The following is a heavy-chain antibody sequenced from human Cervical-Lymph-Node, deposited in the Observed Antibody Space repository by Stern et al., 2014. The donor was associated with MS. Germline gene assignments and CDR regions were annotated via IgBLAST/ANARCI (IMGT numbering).Heavy chain of an antibody. V-gene: IGHV5-51*01. Sequence: EMQLVESGAEVKKPGESLKISCKASGYSFTGYWIGWVRQMPGKGLEWMGIIYPGDSETRYSPSFEGQVTISADESSRTAFLQWRSLQASDTAMYYCARRNDLGGFNWFDPWGQGTLVTVSS. CDR1: GYSFTGYW. D-gene: IGHD4-23*01. CDR3: ARRNDLGGFNWFDP. CDR2: IYPGDSET. J-gene: IGHJ5*02.